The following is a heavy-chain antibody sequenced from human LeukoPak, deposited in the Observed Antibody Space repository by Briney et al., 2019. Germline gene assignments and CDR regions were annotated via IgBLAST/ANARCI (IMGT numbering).Heavy chain of an antibody. D-gene: IGHD5-24*01. V-gene: IGHV3-23*01. CDR3: AKVSGMATTGDYFDY. Sequence: GGSLRLSCAASGFTFSSYSMNWVRQAPGKGLEWVSAISGSGGSTYYADSVKGRFTISRDNSKNTLYLQMNSLRAEDTAVYYCAKVSGMATTGDYFDYWGQGTLVTVSS. CDR2: ISGSGGST. CDR1: GFTFSSYS. J-gene: IGHJ4*02.